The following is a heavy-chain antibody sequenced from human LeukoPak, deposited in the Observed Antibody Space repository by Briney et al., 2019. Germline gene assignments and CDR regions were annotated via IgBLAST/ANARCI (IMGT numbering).Heavy chain of an antibody. D-gene: IGHD4-17*01. Sequence: GSLRLSCAASGGSISSYYWSWIRQPPGKGLEWIGYIYYSGSTNYNPSLKSRVTISVDTSKNQFSLKLSSVTAADTAVYYCARAMTTVIGSFDYWGQGTLVTVSS. CDR3: ARAMTTVIGSFDY. J-gene: IGHJ4*02. CDR1: GGSISSYY. CDR2: IYYSGST. V-gene: IGHV4-59*01.